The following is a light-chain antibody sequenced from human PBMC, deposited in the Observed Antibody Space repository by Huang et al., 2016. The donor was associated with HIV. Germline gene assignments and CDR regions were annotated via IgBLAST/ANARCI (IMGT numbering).Light chain of an antibody. V-gene: IGKV1-39*01. Sequence: DIQLTQSPSSLSASVGDRVTITCRASQNINSVLNWYKQTPGKAPNHLIYAASSLQSGVPSRFSGSGSGTDFTLTISGLQPVDLGTYYCQQSYNTSWTFGQGTTVEIK. CDR2: AAS. J-gene: IGKJ1*01. CDR1: QNINSV. CDR3: QQSYNTSWT.